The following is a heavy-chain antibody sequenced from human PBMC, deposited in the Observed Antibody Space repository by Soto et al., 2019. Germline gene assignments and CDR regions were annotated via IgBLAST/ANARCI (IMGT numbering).Heavy chain of an antibody. CDR3: ARVPRDFCGRECSSAN. J-gene: IGHJ4*02. CDR2: IKSKTDGGTT. Sequence: GGSLRLSCAASGFTFINAWMSWVRQAPGKGLEWVGRIKSKTDGGTTDYAAPVKGRFTISRDDSKNTLYLQMNSLSAEDTAMYYCARVPRDFCGRECSSANWGQGTQVTVSS. V-gene: IGHV3-15*01. D-gene: IGHD2-21*01. CDR1: GFTFINAW.